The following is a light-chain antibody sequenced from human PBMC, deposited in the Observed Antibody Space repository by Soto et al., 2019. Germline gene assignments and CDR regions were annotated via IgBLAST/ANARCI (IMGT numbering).Light chain of an antibody. J-gene: IGKJ3*01. CDR3: MQAIQTLT. CDR2: LGC. CDR1: QSLLHSNGYNY. V-gene: IGKV2-28*01. Sequence: DIVMTQSPLSLPVTPGEPASISCRSSQSLLHSNGYNYLDWYLQKPGQSPQLLIYLGCNRAAGVPDRFRGSGPGTEFTLKSSRVEAEAVGVYYCMQAIQTLTFGPGTKVDI.